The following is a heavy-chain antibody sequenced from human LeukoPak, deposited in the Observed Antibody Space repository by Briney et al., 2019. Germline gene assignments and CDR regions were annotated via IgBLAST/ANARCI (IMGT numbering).Heavy chain of an antibody. CDR3: ARQGGYDFWSGYNPLYFDY. CDR2: IYTSGST. Sequence: SETLSLTCTVSGGSISSYYWSWIRQPPGKGLEWIGCIYTSGSTNYNPSLKSRVTISVDTSKNQFSLKLSSVTAADTAVYYCARQGGYDFWSGYNPLYFDYWGQGTLVTVSS. D-gene: IGHD3-3*01. CDR1: GGSISSYY. V-gene: IGHV4-4*09. J-gene: IGHJ4*02.